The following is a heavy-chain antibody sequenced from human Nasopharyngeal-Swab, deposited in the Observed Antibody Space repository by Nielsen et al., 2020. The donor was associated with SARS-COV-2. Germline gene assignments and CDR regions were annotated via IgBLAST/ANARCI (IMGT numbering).Heavy chain of an antibody. CDR3: ARAGRGSSSWYVMDYYYGTDV. D-gene: IGHD6-13*01. J-gene: IGHJ6*02. Sequence: WVRQAPGQGLEWMGWIDTNTGHPTYAQGFTGRFVFSLDTSVSTAYQQISSLKAEDTAVYNCARAGRGSSSWYVMDYYYGTDVWGQGTTVTVSS. CDR2: IDTNTGHP. V-gene: IGHV7-4-1*02.